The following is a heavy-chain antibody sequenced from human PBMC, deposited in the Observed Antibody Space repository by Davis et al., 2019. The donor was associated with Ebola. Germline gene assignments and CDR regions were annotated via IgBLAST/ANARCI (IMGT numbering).Heavy chain of an antibody. CDR2: IYYSGST. D-gene: IGHD3-10*01. Sequence: PSETLSLTCTVSGGSISSYYWSWIRQPPGKGLEWIGYIYYSGSTNYNPSLKSRVTISVDTSKNQFSLKLSSVTAADTAVYYCARGITMVRGVIGYYGMDVWGQGTTVTVSS. CDR3: ARGITMVRGVIGYYGMDV. J-gene: IGHJ6*02. CDR1: GGSISSYY. V-gene: IGHV4-59*01.